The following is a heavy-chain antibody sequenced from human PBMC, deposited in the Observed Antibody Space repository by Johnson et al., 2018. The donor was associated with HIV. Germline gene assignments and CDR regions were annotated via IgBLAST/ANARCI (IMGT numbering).Heavy chain of an antibody. D-gene: IGHD6-19*01. CDR2: IWYDGNNK. J-gene: IGHJ3*02. V-gene: IGHV3-33*06. Sequence: QVQLVESGGGVVQPGRSLRLSCAASGFTFSSYGMHWVRQAPGKGLEWVAVIWYDGNNKYYADSVKGRFTISRNNSKNALCLQMNSLGAEDTAVYYCAKGGSAVAVDVDIWGQGTMVTVSS. CDR3: AKGGSAVAVDVDI. CDR1: GFTFSSYG.